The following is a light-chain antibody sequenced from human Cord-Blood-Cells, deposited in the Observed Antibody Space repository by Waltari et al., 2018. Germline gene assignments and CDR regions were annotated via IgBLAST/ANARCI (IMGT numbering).Light chain of an antibody. CDR3: MQALQTPPT. CDR1: QILLHSNGYNY. Sequence: IVMTQSPRSLPVTPGEPASISCRSSQILLHSNGYNYLDWYLQKPGQSPQLLIYLGSNRASGVPDRFSGSGSGTDFTLKISRVEAEDVGVYYCMQALQTPPTFGQGP. V-gene: IGKV2-28*01. J-gene: IGKJ1*01. CDR2: LGS.